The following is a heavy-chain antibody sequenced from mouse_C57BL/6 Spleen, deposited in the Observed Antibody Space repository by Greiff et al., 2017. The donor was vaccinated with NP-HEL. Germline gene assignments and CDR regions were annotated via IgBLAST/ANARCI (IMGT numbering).Heavy chain of an antibody. V-gene: IGHV1-50*01. CDR3: ARSGPVYDGYY. CDR1: GYTFTSYW. D-gene: IGHD2-3*01. Sequence: VQLQQPGAELVKPGASVKLSCKASGYTFTSYWMQWVKQRPGQGLEWIGEIDPSDSYTNYNQKFKGKATLTVDTSSSTAYMQLSSLTSEDSAVYYCARSGPVYDGYYWGQGTTLTVSS. J-gene: IGHJ2*01. CDR2: IDPSDSYT.